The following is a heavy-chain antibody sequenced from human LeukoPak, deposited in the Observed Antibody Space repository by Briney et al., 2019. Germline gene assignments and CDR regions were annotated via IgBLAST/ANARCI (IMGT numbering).Heavy chain of an antibody. CDR1: GFSFSSYN. J-gene: IGHJ6*03. D-gene: IGHD1-26*01. Sequence: MPGGSLRLSCAASGFSFSSYNMNWVRQTPGKGLEWVSSITSSSTYTFYADSVNGRFTISRDNARNSLYLQMNSLRAEDTAVYYCARDPYSGTYGDTYYYYMDVWGKGTTVTISS. V-gene: IGHV3-21*01. CDR2: ITSSSTYT. CDR3: ARDPYSGTYGDTYYYYMDV.